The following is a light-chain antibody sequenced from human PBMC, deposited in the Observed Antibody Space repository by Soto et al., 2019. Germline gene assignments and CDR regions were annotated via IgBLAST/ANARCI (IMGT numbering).Light chain of an antibody. CDR2: DAS. V-gene: IGKV3-11*01. CDR3: QQYGSSGT. J-gene: IGKJ1*01. CDR1: QSVGTY. Sequence: IVLTQSPATLSLSPGERASLSCRASQSVGTYLAWYQQKLGHAPRLLIYDASNRATGIPARFSGSGSGTDFTLTISSLEPEDFAVYYCQQYGSSGTFGQGTKVEIK.